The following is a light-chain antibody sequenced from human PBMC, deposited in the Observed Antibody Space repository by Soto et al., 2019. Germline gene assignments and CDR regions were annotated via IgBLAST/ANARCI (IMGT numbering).Light chain of an antibody. J-gene: IGKJ2*01. V-gene: IGKV4-1*01. CDR3: QQYYTIPYT. Sequence: DIVMTQSPDSLAVSLGERATINCKSSQTVLYSAKNKNYLAWYQHKPGQPPKLLIYWASTRESGVPDRFSGSGSGTDFPLTISSLQAEDVAVYYCQQYYTIPYTFGQGTKLEIK. CDR1: QTVLYSAKNKNY. CDR2: WAS.